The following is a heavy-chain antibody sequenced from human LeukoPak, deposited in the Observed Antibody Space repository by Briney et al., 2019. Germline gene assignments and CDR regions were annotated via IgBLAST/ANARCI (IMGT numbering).Heavy chain of an antibody. D-gene: IGHD4-23*01. CDR3: ATLTTVVTPDSF. CDR2: IHYSGST. J-gene: IGHJ1*01. Sequence: PSETLSLTCTASGGSISSSSYYWGWIRQPPGKGLEWIGSIHYSGSTYYNPSLKSRVTISVDTSKNQFSLKLSSVTAADTAMYYCATLTTVVTPDSFWGQGTLVTVSS. V-gene: IGHV4-39*01. CDR1: GGSISSSSYY.